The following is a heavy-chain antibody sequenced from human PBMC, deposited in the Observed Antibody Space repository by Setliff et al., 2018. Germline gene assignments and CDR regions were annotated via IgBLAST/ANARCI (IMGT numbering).Heavy chain of an antibody. Sequence: ASVKVSCKASGYTFTNYGITWVRQAPGQGLEWMGWIFPKTGNTNYAHKLQGRVSMTTDTSTGTAYMELRGLTSDDTAVYYCSRLVRYCSKTTCQTASGAELWGQGTLVTVSS. V-gene: IGHV1-18*01. CDR2: IFPKTGNT. CDR3: SRLVRYCSKTTCQTASGAEL. CDR1: GYTFTNYG. D-gene: IGHD2-8*01. J-gene: IGHJ4*02.